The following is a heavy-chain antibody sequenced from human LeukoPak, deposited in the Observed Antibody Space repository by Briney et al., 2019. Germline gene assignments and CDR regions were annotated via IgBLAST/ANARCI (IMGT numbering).Heavy chain of an antibody. Sequence: SETLSLTCAVYGGSFSGYYWSWIRQPPGRGLEWIGEINHRGSTNYNPSLKSRVTISVDTSKNHFSLKLSSVTAADTAVYYCATFSSTDAFDIWGQGTMVTVSS. CDR2: INHRGST. J-gene: IGHJ3*02. V-gene: IGHV4-34*01. CDR3: ATFSSTDAFDI. D-gene: IGHD2-2*01. CDR1: GGSFSGYY.